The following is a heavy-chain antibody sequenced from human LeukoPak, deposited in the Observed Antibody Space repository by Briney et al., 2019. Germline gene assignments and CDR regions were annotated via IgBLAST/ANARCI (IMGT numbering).Heavy chain of an antibody. D-gene: IGHD6-13*01. J-gene: IGHJ4*02. CDR1: GFTFDDYA. CDR3: AKGIAAAGTSPLDY. Sequence: GGSLRLSCAASGFTFDDYAMHWVRQAPGKGLEWVSGISWNSGSIGYADSVKGRFTIPRDNAKNSLYLQMNSLRAEDTALYYCAKGIAAAGTSPLDYWGQGTLVTVSS. CDR2: ISWNSGSI. V-gene: IGHV3-9*01.